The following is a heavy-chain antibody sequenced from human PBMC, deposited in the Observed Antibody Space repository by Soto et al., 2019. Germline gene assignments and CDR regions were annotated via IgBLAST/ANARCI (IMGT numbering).Heavy chain of an antibody. Sequence: ASVQVSCKASGYTFTSYYMHWVRQAPGQGLEWMGIINPSGGSTSYAQKFQGRVTMTRDTSTSTVYMELSSLRSEDTAVYYCAVPLPGHNSWSGYLPQFDYWGQGTLVTVSS. J-gene: IGHJ4*02. CDR2: INPSGGST. CDR3: AVPLPGHNSWSGYLPQFDY. V-gene: IGHV1-46*01. CDR1: GYTFTSYY. D-gene: IGHD3-3*01.